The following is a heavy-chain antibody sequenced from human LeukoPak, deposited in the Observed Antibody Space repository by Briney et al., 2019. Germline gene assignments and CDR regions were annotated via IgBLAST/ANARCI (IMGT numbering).Heavy chain of an antibody. CDR3: ARGTPEDPSNFDY. Sequence: GGSLRLSCAASGVTVRSDYMRWVREAPGEGVEWVSVIYSGGSTYYADPVKGRFTISRDNSKNTLYLQMNSLKAENTAVYYFARGTPEDPSNFDYWGQGTLVTVSS. CDR2: IYSGGST. CDR1: GVTVRSDY. D-gene: IGHD1-14*01. J-gene: IGHJ4*02. V-gene: IGHV3-53*01.